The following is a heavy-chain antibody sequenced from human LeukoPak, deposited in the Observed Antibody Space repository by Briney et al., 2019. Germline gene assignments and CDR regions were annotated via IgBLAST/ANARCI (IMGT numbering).Heavy chain of an antibody. D-gene: IGHD6-19*01. CDR1: GFDFGGACG. V-gene: IGHV3-23*01. J-gene: IGHJ4*02. Sequence: GGSLRLSCATSGFDFGGACGMGWVRQAPDKGLEWVATISGSGDTTHYPDSVKGRLTMTRDNARTTLFLQIDRLRPEDTAIYYCVREAGCGWPLDYWGRGTLVTVSS. CDR3: VREAGCGWPLDY. CDR2: ISGSGDTT.